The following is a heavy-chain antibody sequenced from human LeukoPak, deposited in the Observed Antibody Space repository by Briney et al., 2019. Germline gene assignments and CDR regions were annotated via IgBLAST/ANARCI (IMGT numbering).Heavy chain of an antibody. CDR2: INSDGSST. Sequence: GGSLRLSCAASGFTFSSHWMHWVRQAPGKGLVWVSRINSDGSSTSYADSVKGRFTISRDNSKNTLYLQMNSLRADDTAVYYCTKDPNGDYVGAFDPWGQGTLVTVSS. CDR3: TKDPNGDYVGAFDP. CDR1: GFTFSSHW. D-gene: IGHD4-17*01. J-gene: IGHJ5*02. V-gene: IGHV3-74*01.